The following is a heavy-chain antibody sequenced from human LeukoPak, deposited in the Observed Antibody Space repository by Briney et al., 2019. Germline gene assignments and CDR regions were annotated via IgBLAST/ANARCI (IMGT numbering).Heavy chain of an antibody. CDR1: GGSFSGYY. Sequence: PSETLSLNCAVYGGSFSGYYWSWVRQPPGKGLEWIGYIYYSGSTNYNPSLKSRVTISVDTSKNQFSLKLSSVTAADTAVYYCARGEHGDYYYYGMDVWGQGTTVTVSS. V-gene: IGHV4-59*01. J-gene: IGHJ6*02. D-gene: IGHD4-17*01. CDR3: ARGEHGDYYYYGMDV. CDR2: IYYSGST.